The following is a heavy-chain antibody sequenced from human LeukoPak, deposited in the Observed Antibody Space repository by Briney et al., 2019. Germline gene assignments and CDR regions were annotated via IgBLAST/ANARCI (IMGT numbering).Heavy chain of an antibody. CDR1: GFTFSSYW. Sequence: GGSLKLSCAASGFTFSSYWMHWVRQAPGKGLVWVSRINGDGSSTSYADSVKGRFTISRDNAKNTLYLQMNSLRAEDTAVYYCARGSIYDSSVPGAFDIWGQGTMVTVSS. CDR2: INGDGSST. CDR3: ARGSIYDSSVPGAFDI. J-gene: IGHJ3*02. V-gene: IGHV3-74*01. D-gene: IGHD3-22*01.